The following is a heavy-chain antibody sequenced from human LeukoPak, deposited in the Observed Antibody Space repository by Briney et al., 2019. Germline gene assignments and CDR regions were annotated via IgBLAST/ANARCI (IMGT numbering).Heavy chain of an antibody. CDR2: IYYSGTT. Sequence: SETLTLTCTVSGGSISSSSYYWGWIRQPPGEGLEWIGTIYYSGTTYYNPSLGSRVTISLDTSKNQFSLKLTSVTAADTAVYYCARRSTKENGFDFWGQGTLVTVSS. CDR3: ARRSTKENGFDF. D-gene: IGHD1-1*01. CDR1: GGSISSSSYY. V-gene: IGHV4-39*01. J-gene: IGHJ4*02.